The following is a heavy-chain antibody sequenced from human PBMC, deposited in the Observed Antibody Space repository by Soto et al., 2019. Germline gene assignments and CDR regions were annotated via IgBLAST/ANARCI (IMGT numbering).Heavy chain of an antibody. Sequence: ASVKVSCKPSGYIFTSYGIGWARQAPGQGLEWMGWINTYNGKTNYAQNLQGRVTLTTDTSTSTAYMELRSLRSNDTAIYYCAMVDVYVTPSPQDVWGQGTTVTVSS. CDR1: GYIFTSYG. CDR3: AMVDVYVTPSPQDV. V-gene: IGHV1-18*01. D-gene: IGHD3-16*01. J-gene: IGHJ6*02. CDR2: INTYNGKT.